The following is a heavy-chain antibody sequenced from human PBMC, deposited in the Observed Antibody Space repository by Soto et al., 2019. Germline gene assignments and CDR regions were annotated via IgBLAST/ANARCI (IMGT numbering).Heavy chain of an antibody. D-gene: IGHD6-13*01. J-gene: IGHJ6*02. CDR3: AGYKGSSWYSDYYYGMDV. V-gene: IGHV3-23*01. CDR2: ISGSGGST. CDR1: GFTFSSYA. Sequence: HPGGSLRLSCAASGFTFSSYAMSWVRQAPGKXLEWVSAISGSGGSTYYADSVKGRFTISRDNSKNTLYLQMNSLRAEDTAVCYCAGYKGSSWYSDYYYGMDVWGQGTTVTVSS.